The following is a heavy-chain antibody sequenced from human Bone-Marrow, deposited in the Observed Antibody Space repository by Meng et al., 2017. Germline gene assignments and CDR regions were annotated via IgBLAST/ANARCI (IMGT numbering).Heavy chain of an antibody. D-gene: IGHD6-13*01. V-gene: IGHV3-21*01. J-gene: IGHJ4*02. Sequence: GGSLRLSCAASGFTFSSYSMNWVRQAPGKGLEWVSSISSSSSYIYYADSVKGRFTISRDNAKNSLYLQMNSLRAEDTAVYYCARWIQYSSSWPSFDYWGQGTLVTVSS. CDR1: GFTFSSYS. CDR3: ARWIQYSSSWPSFDY. CDR2: ISSSSSYI.